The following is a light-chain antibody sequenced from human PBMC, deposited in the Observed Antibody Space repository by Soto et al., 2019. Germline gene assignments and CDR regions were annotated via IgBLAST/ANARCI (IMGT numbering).Light chain of an antibody. J-gene: IGLJ3*02. Sequence: QSALTQPASVSGSPGQSITISCTGTSSDVGGYNYVSWYQQHPGKAPKLMIYEVSNRPSGVSNRFSGSKSDNTASLTISGLQAEDEADYYCAAWDDSLNGSWVFGGGTKLTVL. V-gene: IGLV2-14*01. CDR2: EVS. CDR1: SSDVGGYNY. CDR3: AAWDDSLNGSWV.